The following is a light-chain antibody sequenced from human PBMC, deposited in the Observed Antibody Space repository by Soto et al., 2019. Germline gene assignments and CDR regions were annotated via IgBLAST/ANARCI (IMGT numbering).Light chain of an antibody. CDR1: QTITNY. CDR3: QQSYNTPQT. CDR2: ATD. V-gene: IGKV1-39*01. Sequence: DIQMTQSPSSLSASVVDRVTITCRAGQTITNYLNWYQQQSGKAPKLLIYATDTLQSGVPSRFSGSGSGTDYTLSISSLQPEDFATYYCQQSYNTPQTFGQGTKVDIK. J-gene: IGKJ1*01.